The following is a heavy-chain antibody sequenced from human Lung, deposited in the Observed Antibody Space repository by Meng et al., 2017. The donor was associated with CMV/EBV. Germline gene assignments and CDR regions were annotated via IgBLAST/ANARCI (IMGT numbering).Heavy chain of an antibody. CDR1: GYTFTSYD. J-gene: IGHJ4*02. CDR2: ISLYNGNT. V-gene: IGHV1-18*01. Sequence: ASVKVSXKASGYTFTSYDISWVRQAPGQGLEWMGWISLYNGNTNSAQKFQGRVTMTRDTSTSTVYMELSSLRFDDTALYYCARDLGYSSSWYFQYYFDCWGQGTLVXVSS. CDR3: ARDLGYSSSWYFQYYFDC. D-gene: IGHD6-13*01.